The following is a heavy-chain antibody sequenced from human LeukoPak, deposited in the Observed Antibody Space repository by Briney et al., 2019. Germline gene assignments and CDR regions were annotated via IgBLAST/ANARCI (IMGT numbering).Heavy chain of an antibody. CDR3: ARRYSSGWQSFDY. J-gene: IGHJ4*02. D-gene: IGHD6-19*01. V-gene: IGHV4-39*01. CDR1: GGSISSSSYC. CDR2: IYYSGST. Sequence: PSETLSLTCTVSGGSISSSSYCWGWIRQPPGKGLEWIGSIYYSGSTYYNPSLKSRVTISVDTSKNQFSLKLSSVTAADTAVYYCARRYSSGWQSFDYWGQGTLVTVFS.